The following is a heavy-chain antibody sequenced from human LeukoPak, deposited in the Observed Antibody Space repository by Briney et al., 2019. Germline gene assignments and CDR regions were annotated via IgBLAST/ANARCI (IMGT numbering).Heavy chain of an antibody. CDR1: GFTFSSYW. D-gene: IGHD5-12*01. V-gene: IGHV3-7*01. Sequence: GGSLRLSCAASGFTFSSYWMSWVRQAPGKGLEWVANIRQDGSDKYYVDSVKGRFTISRDNAKNSLYLQVNSLRAEDTAVYYCARDETPTNGYDSHDFWGQGTLVTVST. CDR3: ARDETPTNGYDSHDF. CDR2: IRQDGSDK. J-gene: IGHJ4*02.